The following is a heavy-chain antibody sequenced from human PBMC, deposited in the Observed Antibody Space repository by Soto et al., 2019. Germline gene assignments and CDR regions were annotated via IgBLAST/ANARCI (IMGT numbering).Heavy chain of an antibody. CDR3: ASYAYYCGSGSYYNSVDY. D-gene: IGHD3-10*01. J-gene: IGHJ4*02. V-gene: IGHV1-69*01. Sequence: QVQLVQSGAEVKKPGSSVKVSCKASGGTFSSYAISWVRQAPGQGLEWMGGIIPIFGTANYAQKFQGRVTITADESTSTAYMELSSLRSEDTAVYYCASYAYYCGSGSYYNSVDYWGQGTLVTVSS. CDR1: GGTFSSYA. CDR2: IIPIFGTA.